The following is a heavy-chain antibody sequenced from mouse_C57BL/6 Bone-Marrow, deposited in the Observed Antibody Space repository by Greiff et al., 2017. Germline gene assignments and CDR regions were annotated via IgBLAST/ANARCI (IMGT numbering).Heavy chain of an antibody. CDR2: IWSGGST. J-gene: IGHJ1*03. V-gene: IGHV2-2*01. CDR3: ARGRDFDV. Sequence: QVQLQESGPGLVQPSQSLSITCTVSGFSFTSYGVHWVRQSPGKGLEWLGVIWSGGSTDYYAAFISRLSISKDNSRRQVYFKMNSLQADDTAIYYCARGRDFDVWGTGTTVTVAS. CDR1: GFSFTSYG.